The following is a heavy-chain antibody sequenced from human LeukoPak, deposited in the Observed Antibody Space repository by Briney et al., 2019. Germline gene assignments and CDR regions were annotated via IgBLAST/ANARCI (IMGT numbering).Heavy chain of an antibody. J-gene: IGHJ5*02. Sequence: PRASVKVSCKASGYTFTSYYMYWVRQAPGQGLEWMGIINPSGGSTSYAQKFQGRVTMTRDTSTSTVYMELSSLRSEDTAVYYCARPGVPTYSSSSRGDWFDPWGQGTLVTVSS. CDR1: GYTFTSYY. D-gene: IGHD6-6*01. CDR2: INPSGGST. CDR3: ARPGVPTYSSSSRGDWFDP. V-gene: IGHV1-46*01.